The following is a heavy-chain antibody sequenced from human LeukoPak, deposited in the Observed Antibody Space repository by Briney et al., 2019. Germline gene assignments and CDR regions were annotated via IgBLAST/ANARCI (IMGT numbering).Heavy chain of an antibody. V-gene: IGHV3-30*18. Sequence: GGSLRLSCAASGFTFSSYGMHWVRQAPGKGLEWVAVISYDGGNKYYADSVKGRFTISRDNSKNTLYLQMNSLRVEDTAVYYCAKDPTTVTTWSGGYYYFDYWGQGTLVTVSS. CDR1: GFTFSSYG. CDR3: AKDPTTVTTWSGGYYYFDY. CDR2: ISYDGGNK. J-gene: IGHJ4*02. D-gene: IGHD4-17*01.